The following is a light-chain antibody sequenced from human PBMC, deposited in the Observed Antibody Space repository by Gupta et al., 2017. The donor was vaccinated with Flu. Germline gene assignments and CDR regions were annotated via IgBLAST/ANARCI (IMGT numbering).Light chain of an antibody. CDR3: QQYCSSPLT. CDR2: GAS. V-gene: IGKV3-20*01. Sequence: GTRSLAPGERETRSSVVCRTVNSNYLAWYQQKGGQAPRLLIYGASSRATGIPDRFSGSGSGTDFTLTISRLEPEDFAVFYCQQYCSSPLTFGQGTKVEIK. J-gene: IGKJ1*01. CDR1: RTVNSNY.